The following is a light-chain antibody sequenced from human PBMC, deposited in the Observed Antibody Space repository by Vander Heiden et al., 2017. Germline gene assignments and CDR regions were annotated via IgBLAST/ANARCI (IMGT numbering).Light chain of an antibody. CDR1: QGISSY. Sequence: AIRMTQSPSSFSASTGDRVTITCRASQGISSYLAWYQQKPGKAPKLLIYAASTLQSGVPSRFSGSGSGTDFTLTMSCLQSEDFATYYCQRYDGYAHTFRQGTRLRMK. CDR2: AAS. V-gene: IGKV1-8*01. CDR3: QRYDGYAHT. J-gene: IGKJ2*01.